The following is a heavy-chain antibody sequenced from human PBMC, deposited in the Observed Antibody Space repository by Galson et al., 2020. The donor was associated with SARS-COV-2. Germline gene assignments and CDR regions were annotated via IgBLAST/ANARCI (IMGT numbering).Heavy chain of an antibody. CDR3: ARGEQWLVGGSFDY. J-gene: IGHJ4*02. D-gene: IGHD6-19*01. CDR2: IWYDGSNK. CDR1: GLTFSSYG. Sequence: TGGSLRLSCAASGLTFSSYGMHWVRQAPGKGLEWVAVIWYDGSNKYYADSVKGRFTISRDNSKNTLYLQMNSLRAEDTAVYYCARGEQWLVGGSFDYWGQGTLVTVSS. V-gene: IGHV3-33*01.